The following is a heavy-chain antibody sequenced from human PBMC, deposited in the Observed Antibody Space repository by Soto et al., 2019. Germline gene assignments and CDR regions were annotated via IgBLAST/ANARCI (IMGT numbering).Heavy chain of an antibody. V-gene: IGHV3-23*01. CDR1: GFTFSSYA. D-gene: IGHD2-2*02. Sequence: GGSLRLSCAASGFTFSSYAMSWVRQAPGKGLEWVSAISVSGGSTYYADSVKGRFTISRDNSKNTLYLQMNSLRAEDTAVYYCAKDLTKGNIVVVPAAITPIYYYYGMDVWGQGTTVTVSS. CDR2: ISVSGGST. CDR3: AKDLTKGNIVVVPAAITPIYYYYGMDV. J-gene: IGHJ6*02.